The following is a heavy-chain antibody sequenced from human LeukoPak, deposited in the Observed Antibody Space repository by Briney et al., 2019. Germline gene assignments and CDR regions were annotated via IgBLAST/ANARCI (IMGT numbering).Heavy chain of an antibody. V-gene: IGHV4-61*02. CDR2: IYTSGST. D-gene: IGHD3-10*01. CDR3: GRKGPYGSGTYRYYYYYMDV. Sequence: PSETLSLTCTVSGGSISSGSYYWNWIRQPAGKGLEWIGRIYTSGSTNYNPSLKSRVTISVDTSKNQFSLKLSSVTAADTAVYYCGRKGPYGSGTYRYYYYYMDVWGKGTTVTISS. CDR1: GGSISSGSYY. J-gene: IGHJ6*03.